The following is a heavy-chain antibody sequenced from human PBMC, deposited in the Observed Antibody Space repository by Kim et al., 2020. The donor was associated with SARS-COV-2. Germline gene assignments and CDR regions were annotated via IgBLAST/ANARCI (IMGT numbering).Heavy chain of an antibody. V-gene: IGHV4-30-2*04. CDR3: AREVYYDSSGYYYFDY. D-gene: IGHD3-22*01. J-gene: IGHJ4*02. Sequence: SLKSRVTISVDTSKNQFSLKLSSVTAADTAVYYCAREVYYDSSGYYYFDYWGQGTLVTVSS.